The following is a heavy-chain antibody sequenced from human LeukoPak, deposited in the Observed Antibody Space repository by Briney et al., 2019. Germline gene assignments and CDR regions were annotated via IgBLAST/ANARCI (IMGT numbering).Heavy chain of an antibody. CDR1: GYTFTNYY. CDR3: ARDYGGNSYYYGMDV. V-gene: IGHV1-46*01. Sequence: ASVKVSCTASGYTFTNYYMHWVRQAPGQGLEWMGIINPSGSSTSYVKKFQGRVTMTRDTSTSTVYMELSSLRSEDTAVYYCARDYGGNSYYYGMDVRGQGTTVTVSS. J-gene: IGHJ6*02. D-gene: IGHD4-23*01. CDR2: INPSGSST.